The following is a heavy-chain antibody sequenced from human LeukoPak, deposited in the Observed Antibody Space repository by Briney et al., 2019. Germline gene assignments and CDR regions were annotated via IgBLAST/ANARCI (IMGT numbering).Heavy chain of an antibody. J-gene: IGHJ4*02. CDR2: ISGSGGST. CDR3: AKDRGLFVVVPAAHFDY. V-gene: IGHV3-23*01. CDR1: GFTFSSYA. Sequence: GGSLRLSCAASGFTFSSYAMSWVRQAPGKGLEWVSAISGSGGSTYYADSVKGRFTISRDNSKNTLYLQMNSLRAEDTAVYYCAKDRGLFVVVPAAHFDYWGQGTLVTVSS. D-gene: IGHD2-2*01.